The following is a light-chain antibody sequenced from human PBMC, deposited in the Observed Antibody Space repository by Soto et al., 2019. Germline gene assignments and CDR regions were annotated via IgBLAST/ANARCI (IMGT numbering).Light chain of an antibody. Sequence: QPVLTQSSSASASLGSSVKLTCTLSRGHSSYLIAWHQQQPGKAPRYLMKLEGSGSYNQGSGVPDRFSGSSSGADRYLTISSHQFEDEADYYCETWDSNTLVVGGGTKLT. CDR3: ETWDSNTLV. CDR2: LEGSGSY. CDR1: RGHSSYL. J-gene: IGLJ3*02. V-gene: IGLV4-60*02.